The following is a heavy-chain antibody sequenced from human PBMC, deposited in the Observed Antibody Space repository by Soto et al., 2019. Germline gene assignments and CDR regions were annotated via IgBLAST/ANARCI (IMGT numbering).Heavy chain of an antibody. CDR3: AKDRVSEHNNGWPQCS. V-gene: IGHV3-30*18. CDR2: ISNDGINK. Sequence: PGGSLRLSCAASGFTFSGYGMHWVRQAPGKGLEWVAVISNDGINKYYGDSVKGRFTISRDNSKNTLYLQMNSLGAEDTAGYYCAKDRVSEHNNGWPQCSWGQGSQVTVSS. D-gene: IGHD6-19*01. CDR1: GFTFSGYG. J-gene: IGHJ4*02.